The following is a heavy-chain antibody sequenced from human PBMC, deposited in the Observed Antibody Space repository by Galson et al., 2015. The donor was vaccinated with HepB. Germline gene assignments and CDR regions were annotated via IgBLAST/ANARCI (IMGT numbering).Heavy chain of an antibody. D-gene: IGHD3-10*01. Sequence: SLRLSCAASGFTVSSTYMSWVRQAPGKGLEWVSVIYSGGSAYYADSVKGRFAICRANSRNTPNLQMSSMRTEDTAVYYCASTYNYGSGSPSLYVYYGMDVWGQGTTVTVSS. J-gene: IGHJ6*02. V-gene: IGHV3-66*02. CDR3: ASTYNYGSGSPSLYVYYGMDV. CDR1: GFTVSSTY. CDR2: IYSGGSA.